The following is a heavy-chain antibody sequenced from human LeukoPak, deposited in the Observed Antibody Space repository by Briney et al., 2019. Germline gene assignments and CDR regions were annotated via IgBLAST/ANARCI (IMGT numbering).Heavy chain of an antibody. Sequence: PGGSLRLSCAASGFTFSSYSMNWVRQAPGKGLEWVSHITASGTAMFYADSVKGRFTISRDNAKNSLYLQMNSQRAEDTAVYYCARDILAEYGMDVWGQGTTVTVSS. V-gene: IGHV3-48*04. D-gene: IGHD3-9*01. CDR2: ITASGTAM. J-gene: IGHJ6*02. CDR1: GFTFSSYS. CDR3: ARDILAEYGMDV.